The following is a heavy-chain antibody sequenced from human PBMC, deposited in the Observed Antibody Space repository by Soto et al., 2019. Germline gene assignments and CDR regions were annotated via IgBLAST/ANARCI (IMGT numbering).Heavy chain of an antibody. V-gene: IGHV4-39*01. CDR1: GGSISSSSYY. CDR3: ATQLPGYYYYYMDV. CDR2: IYYSGST. Sequence: PSETLSLTCTVSGGSISSSSYYWGWIRQPPGKGLEWIGSIYYSGSTYYNPSLKSRVTISVDTSKNQFSLKLSSVTAADTAVYYCATQLPGYYYYYMDVWGKGTTVTVSS. D-gene: IGHD2-21*01. J-gene: IGHJ6*03.